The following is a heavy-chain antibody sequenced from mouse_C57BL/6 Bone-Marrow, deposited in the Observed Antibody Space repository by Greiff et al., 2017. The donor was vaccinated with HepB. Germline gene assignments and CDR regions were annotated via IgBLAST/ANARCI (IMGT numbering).Heavy chain of an antibody. CDR1: GYTFTSYW. J-gene: IGHJ4*01. CDR3: ASRGYSSVVEAYYYAMDY. Sequence: QVQLQQPGAELVKPGASVKLSCKASGYTFTSYWMHWVKQRPGRGLEWIGRIDPNSGGTKYNEKFKSKATLTVDKSSSTAYMLLSSLTSEDSAVYFCASRGYSSVVEAYYYAMDYWGQGTSVTVSS. CDR2: IDPNSGGT. D-gene: IGHD1-1*01. V-gene: IGHV1-62-3*01.